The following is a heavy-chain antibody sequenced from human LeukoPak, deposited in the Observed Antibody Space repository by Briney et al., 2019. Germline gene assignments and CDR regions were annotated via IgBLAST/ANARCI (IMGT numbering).Heavy chain of an antibody. Sequence: SETLSLTCAVYGGSFSGYYWGWLRQPPGKGLEWIGSIYYSGTTHYNPSLKSRVTISVDTSKNQLSLKLGSVTAADTAVYYCARDYGDYPYWYFDPWGRGTLVTVSS. V-gene: IGHV4-34*01. CDR2: IYYSGTT. CDR3: ARDYGDYPYWYFDP. D-gene: IGHD4-17*01. CDR1: GGSFSGYY. J-gene: IGHJ2*01.